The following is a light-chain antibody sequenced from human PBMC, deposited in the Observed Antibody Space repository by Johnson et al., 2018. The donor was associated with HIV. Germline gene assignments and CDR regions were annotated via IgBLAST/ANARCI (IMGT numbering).Light chain of an antibody. CDR1: SSNIGNNY. V-gene: IGLV1-51*01. Sequence: HSVLTQPPSMSAAPGQKVTISCSGSSSNIGNNYVSWYQQFPGTAPKLLIYDNNKRPSGIPDRFSGSKSGTSATLGITGLQTGDEADYYCGAWDSSLTTYVFGTGTKVTVL. CDR3: GAWDSSLTTYV. J-gene: IGLJ1*01. CDR2: DNN.